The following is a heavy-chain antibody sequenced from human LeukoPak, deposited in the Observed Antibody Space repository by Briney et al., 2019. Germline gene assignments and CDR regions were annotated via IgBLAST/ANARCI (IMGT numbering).Heavy chain of an antibody. CDR1: SYTFTSYG. CDR3: ARGTIDYYYYMDV. D-gene: IGHD1-7*01. J-gene: IGHJ6*03. CDR2: ISANNGDT. V-gene: IGHV1-18*01. Sequence: ASVKVSCKASSYTFTSYGISWVRQAPGQGLEWMGWISANNGDTNYAQKLQGRVTMTTDTSTSTAYMEVRSLRSDDSAVYYCARGTIDYYYYMDVWGNGTTVTVSS.